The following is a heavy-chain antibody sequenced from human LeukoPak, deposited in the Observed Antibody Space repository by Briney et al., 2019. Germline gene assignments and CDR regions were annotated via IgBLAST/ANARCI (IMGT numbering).Heavy chain of an antibody. J-gene: IGHJ3*02. CDR1: GFTFSTYT. V-gene: IGHV3-21*01. CDR3: ARGPHSALDTDDAFDI. Sequence: GGSLRLSCAASGFTFSTYTMNWVRQAPGKGLEWVSFISISSSYIYYADSVKGRFTISRDNAKKSLYLQMNSLRAEDTAVYYCARGPHSALDTDDAFDIWGQGTMVTVSS. D-gene: IGHD5-18*01. CDR2: ISISSSYI.